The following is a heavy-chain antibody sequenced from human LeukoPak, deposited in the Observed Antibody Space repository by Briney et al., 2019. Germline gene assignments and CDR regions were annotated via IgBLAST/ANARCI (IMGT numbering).Heavy chain of an antibody. CDR3: AKEGDEFRGYLDV. V-gene: IGHV3-30*02. D-gene: IGHD3-16*01. Sequence: GGSLTLSCAASGFTFSRLGTQWVRQAPGKGLEWVAVIHNDGTQGQYADSVKGRFTISKDNSQNTLYLQMNNLRDDDTAVYYCAKEGDEFRGYLDVWGKGTTVTVSS. J-gene: IGHJ6*03. CDR1: GFTFSRLG. CDR2: IHNDGTQG.